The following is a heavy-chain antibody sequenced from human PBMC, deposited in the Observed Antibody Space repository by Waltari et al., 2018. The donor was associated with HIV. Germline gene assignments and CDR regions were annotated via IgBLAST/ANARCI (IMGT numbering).Heavy chain of an antibody. D-gene: IGHD3-3*01. Sequence: QVQMVQPEIEMRKPGTSVRLSCQTSGFILNDHYIHWVRQGTRQRLEWVAVINAADGDASSAQKFQSRLTLTRDLFTGSIHLDLMSLRTEDTAVYFCVRAGLGGLIQDFDIWGRGTQLVVSS. CDR3: VRAGLGGLIQDFDI. V-gene: IGHV1-46*02. CDR2: INAADGDA. J-gene: IGHJ4*02. CDR1: GFILNDHY.